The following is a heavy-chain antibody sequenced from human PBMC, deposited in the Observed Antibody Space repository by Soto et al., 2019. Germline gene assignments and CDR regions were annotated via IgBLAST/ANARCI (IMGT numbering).Heavy chain of an antibody. J-gene: IGHJ4*02. CDR1: GVSINTNDYD. CDR2: IFYSGST. Sequence: PXETLSLTFTVSGVSINTNDYDWGWVRQPPGKGLEWIGNIFYSGSTFYNPSLRSRLTISVDTSKNQFSLRLNSVTAADAAVYYCAGFVVPASRNTGFDYWGQGTLVTVSS. D-gene: IGHD2-15*01. CDR3: AGFVVPASRNTGFDY. V-gene: IGHV4-39*01.